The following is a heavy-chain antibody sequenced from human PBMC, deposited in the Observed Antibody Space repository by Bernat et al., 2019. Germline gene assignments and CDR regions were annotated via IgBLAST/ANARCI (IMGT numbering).Heavy chain of an antibody. J-gene: IGHJ4*02. CDR2: IWSDGNNK. CDR1: GFTFTTYG. V-gene: IGHV3-33*01. CDR3: ARENDGSSHYDQFDY. D-gene: IGHD3-22*01. Sequence: QVQLVESGGGVVQPGTSLTLSCATSGFTFTTYGIHWVRQAPGKGLEWVAVIWSDGNNKYYVDSVKGRFTISRDNSESTVYLQMNSLRAEDTAVYYCARENDGSSHYDQFDYWGQGTLVTVSS.